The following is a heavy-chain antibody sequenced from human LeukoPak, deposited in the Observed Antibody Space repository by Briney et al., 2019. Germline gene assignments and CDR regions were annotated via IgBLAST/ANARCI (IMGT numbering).Heavy chain of an antibody. Sequence: SETLSLTCAVYGGSFSGCYWSWIRQPPGKGLEWIGEINHSGSTNYNPSLKSRVTISVDTSKNQFSLKLSSVTAADTAVYYCARGRRGYYDFWSGYYLLYWGQGTLVTVSS. CDR2: INHSGST. CDR1: GGSFSGCY. J-gene: IGHJ4*02. D-gene: IGHD3-3*01. V-gene: IGHV4-34*01. CDR3: ARGRRGYYDFWSGYYLLY.